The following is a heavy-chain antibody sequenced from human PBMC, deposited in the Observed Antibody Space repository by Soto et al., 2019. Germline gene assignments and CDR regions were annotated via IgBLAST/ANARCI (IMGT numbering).Heavy chain of an antibody. J-gene: IGHJ6*02. CDR3: ARHNQAGTQYYHYGMDV. D-gene: IGHD6-19*01. CDR1: GGSISSSSYY. Sequence: SETLSLTCTVSGGSISSSSYYWGWIRQPPGKGLEWIGSIYYSGSTYYNPSLKSRVTISVDTSKNQFSLKLSSVTAADTAVYYCARHNQAGTQYYHYGMDVWGQGTTVPVSS. CDR2: IYYSGST. V-gene: IGHV4-39*01.